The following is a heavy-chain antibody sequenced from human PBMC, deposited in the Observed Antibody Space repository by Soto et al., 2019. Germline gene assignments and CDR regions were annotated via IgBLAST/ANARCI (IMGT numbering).Heavy chain of an antibody. CDR1: GFSLSTSGMR. J-gene: IGHJ5*02. V-gene: IGHV2-70*04. CDR2: IDWDDDK. D-gene: IGHD6-13*01. Sequence: AGPTLVNPTQTLTLTCTFSGFSLSTSGMRVSWIRQPPGKALEWLARIDWDDDKLYSTSLKTRLTISKDTSKNQVVLTMTNMDPVDTATYYCARSIVAAGNRWFDPWGQGTLVTVSS. CDR3: ARSIVAAGNRWFDP.